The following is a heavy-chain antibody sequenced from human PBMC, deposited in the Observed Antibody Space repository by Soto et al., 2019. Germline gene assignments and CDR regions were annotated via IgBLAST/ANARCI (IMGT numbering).Heavy chain of an antibody. J-gene: IGHJ6*02. CDR2: VNPTGSNT. CDR3: AKVVIAAAGNYYGMDV. D-gene: IGHD6-13*01. CDR1: GFTFSSFA. V-gene: IGHV3-23*01. Sequence: GGSLRLSCAASGFTFSSFAMSWVRQAPGKGLEWVSCVNPTGSNTYYADSVKGRFTISRDNSKNTLYLQMNSLRAEDTAVYYCAKVVIAAAGNYYGMDVWGQGTTVTVSS.